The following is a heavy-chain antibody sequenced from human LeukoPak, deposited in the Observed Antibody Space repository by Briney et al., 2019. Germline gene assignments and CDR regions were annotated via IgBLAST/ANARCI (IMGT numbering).Heavy chain of an antibody. J-gene: IGHJ5*02. V-gene: IGHV3-23*01. CDR1: GFTFSSYA. CDR3: ARGYSSSWYDG. D-gene: IGHD6-13*01. CDR2: ISGSGGST. Sequence: GGSLRLSCAASGFTFSSYAMSWVRQAPGKGLEWVSAISGSGGSTYYADSVKGRFTISRDNAKNSLYLQMNSLRAEDTAVYYCARGYSSSWYDGWGQGTLVTVSS.